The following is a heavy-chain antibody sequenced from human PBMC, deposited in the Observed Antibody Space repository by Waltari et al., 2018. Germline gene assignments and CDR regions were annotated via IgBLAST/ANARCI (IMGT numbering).Heavy chain of an antibody. CDR3: ARISITMVRGVIITGAFDI. Sequence: QVTLKESGPVLVKPTETLTLTCTVSGFSLSNARMGVSGTRHPPGKALEWLAHIFSNDEKSYSTSLKSRLTISKDTSKSQVVLTMTNMDPVDTATYYCARISITMVRGVIITGAFDIWGQGTMVTVSS. J-gene: IGHJ3*02. CDR1: GFSLSNARMG. D-gene: IGHD3-10*01. CDR2: IFSNDEK. V-gene: IGHV2-26*01.